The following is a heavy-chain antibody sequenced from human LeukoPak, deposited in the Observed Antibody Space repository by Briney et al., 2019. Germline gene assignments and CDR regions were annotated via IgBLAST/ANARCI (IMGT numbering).Heavy chain of an antibody. CDR3: ARMDTAMEIGY. D-gene: IGHD5-18*01. Sequence: SETLSLTCAVYGGSFSGYYWSWIRQPPGKGLEWIGEINHSGSTNYNPSLKSRVTISVDTSKNQFSLKLSSVTAADTAVYYCARMDTAMEIGYWGQGTLVTVSS. CDR1: GGSFSGYY. V-gene: IGHV4-34*01. J-gene: IGHJ4*02. CDR2: INHSGST.